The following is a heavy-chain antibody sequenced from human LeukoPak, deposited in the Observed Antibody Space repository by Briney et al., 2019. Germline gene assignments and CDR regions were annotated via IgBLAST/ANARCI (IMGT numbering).Heavy chain of an antibody. D-gene: IGHD1-26*01. J-gene: IGHJ4*02. CDR2: ICDISTYI. V-gene: IGHV3-21*01. Sequence: TGGSLRLSCAASGFTFSSHSMNWVRQAPGRGLEWVSSICDISTYILYADSVKGRFTISRDNAKNSLYLQMNSLRAEDTAVYYCARGEAGGSYRKFDYWGQGTLGTVSS. CDR3: ARGEAGGSYRKFDY. CDR1: GFTFSSHS.